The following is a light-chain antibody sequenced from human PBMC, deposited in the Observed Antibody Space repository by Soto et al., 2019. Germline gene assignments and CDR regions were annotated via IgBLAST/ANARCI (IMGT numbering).Light chain of an antibody. V-gene: IGLV2-14*01. Sequence: QSALTQPASVSGSPGQSITIYCTGTSSDVGGYNYVSWYQQHPGKAPKLIIYEVSNRPSGVSNRFSGSKSGDTAALTISGLHAEDEADYYCSSYTSSSTLYVFGTGTKLTVL. CDR2: EVS. J-gene: IGLJ1*01. CDR1: SSDVGGYNY. CDR3: SSYTSSSTLYV.